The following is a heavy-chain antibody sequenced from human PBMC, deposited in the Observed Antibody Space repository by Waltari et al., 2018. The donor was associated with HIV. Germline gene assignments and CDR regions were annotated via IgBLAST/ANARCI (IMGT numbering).Heavy chain of an antibody. V-gene: IGHV4-39*01. CDR3: ARHGGSYSSSRYYYYYGMDV. CDR2: IYYSGST. D-gene: IGHD6-13*01. CDR1: GGSISSSSYY. Sequence: QLQLQESGPGLVKPSETLSLTCTVSGGSISSSSYYWGWIRQPPGKGLEWIGSIYYSGSTYYNPSLKSRVTISVDTSKNQFSLKLSSVTAADTAVYYCARHGGSYSSSRYYYYYGMDVWGQGTTVTVSS. J-gene: IGHJ6*02.